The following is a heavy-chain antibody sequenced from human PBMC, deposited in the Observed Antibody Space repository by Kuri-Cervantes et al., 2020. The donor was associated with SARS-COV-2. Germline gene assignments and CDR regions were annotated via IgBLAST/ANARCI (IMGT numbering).Heavy chain of an antibody. Sequence: GESLKISCAASGFTFSSCAMHWVRQAPGKGLEWVAVISNDGSNKNYADSVKGRFTISRDNSKNTLYLQMNSLRAEDTAVYYCARGRIMISVGGVEPFDYLGQGTLVTVSS. CDR1: GFTFSSCA. V-gene: IGHV3-30-3*01. J-gene: IGHJ4*02. CDR2: ISNDGSNK. CDR3: ARGRIMISVGGVEPFDY. D-gene: IGHD3-16*01.